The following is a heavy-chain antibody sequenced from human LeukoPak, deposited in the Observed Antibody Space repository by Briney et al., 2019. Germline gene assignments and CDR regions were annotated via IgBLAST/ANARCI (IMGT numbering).Heavy chain of an antibody. CDR3: ARIVDTAMGL. D-gene: IGHD5-18*01. CDR2: IYYSGST. V-gene: IGHV4-59*08. CDR1: GGSISSYY. J-gene: IGHJ4*02. Sequence: SETLSLTCTVSGGSISSYYWSRIRQPPGKGLEWIGYIYYSGSTNYNPSLKSRVTISVDTSKNQFSLKLSSVTAADTAVYYCARIVDTAMGLWSQGTLVTVSS.